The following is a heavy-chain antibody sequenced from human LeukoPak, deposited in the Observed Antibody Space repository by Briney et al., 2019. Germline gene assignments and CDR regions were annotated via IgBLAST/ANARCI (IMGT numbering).Heavy chain of an antibody. CDR3: AREMSGDTDY. J-gene: IGHJ4*02. Sequence: ASVKVSCKASGGTFSSYAISWVRQAPGQGLEWMGRIVPIFGTANYAQKFQGRVTITTDESTSTAYMELSSLRSEDTAMYYCAREMSGDTDYWGQGTLVTVSS. CDR1: GGTFSSYA. V-gene: IGHV1-69*05. CDR2: IVPIFGTA. D-gene: IGHD2-21*01.